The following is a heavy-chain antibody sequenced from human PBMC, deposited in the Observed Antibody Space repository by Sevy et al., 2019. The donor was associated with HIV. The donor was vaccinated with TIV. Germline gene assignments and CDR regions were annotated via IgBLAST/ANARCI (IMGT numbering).Heavy chain of an antibody. CDR2: INHSGST. CDR1: GGSFSGYY. J-gene: IGHJ4*02. CDR3: ARGLIAVAGTEIDY. V-gene: IGHV4-34*01. D-gene: IGHD6-19*01. Sequence: SETLSLTCAVYGGSFSGYYWSWIRQPPGKGLEWIGEINHSGSTNDNPSLKSRVTISVDTSKNQFSLKLSSVTAADTAVYYCARGLIAVAGTEIDYWGQGTLVTVSS.